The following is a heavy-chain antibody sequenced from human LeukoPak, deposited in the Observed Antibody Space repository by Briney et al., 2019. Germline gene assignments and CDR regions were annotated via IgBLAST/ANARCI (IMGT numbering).Heavy chain of an antibody. CDR3: ARARAGIAARPFDY. CDR1: GGSFSGYY. J-gene: IGHJ4*02. Sequence: SETLSLTCAVYGGSFSGYYWSWIRQPPGKGLEWIGEINHSGSTNYNPSLKSRVTISVDTSKNQFSLKLSSVTAAATAVYYCARARAGIAARPFDYWGQGTLVTVSS. V-gene: IGHV4-34*01. D-gene: IGHD6-6*01. CDR2: INHSGST.